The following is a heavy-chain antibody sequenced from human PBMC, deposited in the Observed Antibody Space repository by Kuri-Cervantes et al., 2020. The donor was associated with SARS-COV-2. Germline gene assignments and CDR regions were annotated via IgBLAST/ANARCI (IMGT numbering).Heavy chain of an antibody. CDR3: ARESRYVYGEFDF. J-gene: IGHJ4*02. CDR2: IKQRGNEK. V-gene: IGHV3-7*03. D-gene: IGHD5-18*01. CDR1: GFIFSSYW. Sequence: SLKIYCAASGFIFSSYWMSWVRQVPGKGLEWVANIKQRGNEKYYVDSVKGRFTISRDNAQNSLYLEMNSLRGEDTAVYYCARESRYVYGEFDFWGQGTLVTVSS.